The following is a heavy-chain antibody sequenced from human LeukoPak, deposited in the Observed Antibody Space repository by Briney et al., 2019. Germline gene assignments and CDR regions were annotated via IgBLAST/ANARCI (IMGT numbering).Heavy chain of an antibody. CDR3: ARDRTRDGYNQGRVFDY. D-gene: IGHD5-24*01. J-gene: IGHJ4*02. CDR1: GFTFSSYA. V-gene: IGHV3-30-3*01. Sequence: GGSLRLSCAASGFTFSSYAMSWVRQAPGKGLEWVAVISYDGSNKYYADSVKGRFTISRDNSKNTLFLQMNSLRGEDTAVYYCARDRTRDGYNQGRVFDYWGQGTLVTVSS. CDR2: ISYDGSNK.